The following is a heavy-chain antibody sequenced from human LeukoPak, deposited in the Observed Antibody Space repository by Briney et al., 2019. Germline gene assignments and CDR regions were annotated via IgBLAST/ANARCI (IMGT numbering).Heavy chain of an antibody. V-gene: IGHV4-59*08. CDR2: VSKTGNT. Sequence: SETLSLTCTVSSASVTTHYWAWIRQPPGKGLEWNGFVSKTGNTNYNPSLKSRVTISADTSKNIFSLKLRTLTAADTAVYFCARRGAPSKLYYFDSWGPGTLVIVSS. CDR3: ARRGAPSKLYYFDS. CDR1: SASVTTHY. D-gene: IGHD1-26*01. J-gene: IGHJ4*02.